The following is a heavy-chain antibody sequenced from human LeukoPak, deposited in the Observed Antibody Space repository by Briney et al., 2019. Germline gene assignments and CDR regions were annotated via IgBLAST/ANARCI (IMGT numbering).Heavy chain of an antibody. J-gene: IGHJ6*04. D-gene: IGHD3-22*01. V-gene: IGHV1-69*13. CDR2: IIPIFGTA. CDR3: ARLLPGGYYGMDV. CDR1: GGTFSSYA. Sequence: SVKVSCKASGGTFSSYAISWVRQAPGQGLEWMGGIIPIFGTANYAQKFQGRVTITADESTSTAYMELSSLRSEDTAVYYCARLLPGGYYGMDVWGKGTTVTVSS.